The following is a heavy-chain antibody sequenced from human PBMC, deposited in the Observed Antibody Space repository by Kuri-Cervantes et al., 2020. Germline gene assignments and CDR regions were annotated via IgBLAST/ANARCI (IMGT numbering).Heavy chain of an antibody. D-gene: IGHD2-2*01. CDR1: GGSISSSSYY. V-gene: IGHV4-39*06. J-gene: IGHJ5*02. Sequence: SETLTLTCTVSGGSISSSSYYWGGIRQPPGKGLEWSGSISYSGSTYYNPSLKSRVTISVDTSKNQFPLKLSSVTAADTAVYYCARGGSSSTSWGWFDRWGQGTLVTVSS. CDR3: ARGGSSSTSWGWFDR. CDR2: ISYSGST.